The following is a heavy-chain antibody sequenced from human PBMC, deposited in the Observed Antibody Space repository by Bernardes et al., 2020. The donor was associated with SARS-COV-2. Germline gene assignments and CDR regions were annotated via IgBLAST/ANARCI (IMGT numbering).Heavy chain of an antibody. CDR2: INSDGSST. D-gene: IGHD4-17*01. CDR3: ARDHIYGGKFGHWYGMDV. V-gene: IGHV3-74*01. Sequence: GGSLRLSCAASGFTFSNYWMHWVRQAPGKGLVWVSRINSDGSSTIYADSVKGRFTISRDNAKNTLYLEMDSLRVEDTAVYSCARDHIYGGKFGHWYGMDVWGQGTTVTVSS. J-gene: IGHJ6*02. CDR1: GFTFSNYW.